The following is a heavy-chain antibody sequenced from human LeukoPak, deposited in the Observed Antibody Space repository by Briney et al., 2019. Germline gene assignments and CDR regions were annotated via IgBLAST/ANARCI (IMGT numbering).Heavy chain of an antibody. D-gene: IGHD3-10*01. CDR2: IYYSGTT. Sequence: SETLSLTCTVSGGSISNYYWNWIRQPPGKGLEWIGYIYYSGTTNYNPSLKSRVSMSVDTSKNQFSLKLSSVTAADTAVYYCAKSNGYGLVDIWGQGTMVTVSS. CDR3: AKSNGYGLVDI. V-gene: IGHV4-59*12. CDR1: GGSISNYY. J-gene: IGHJ3*02.